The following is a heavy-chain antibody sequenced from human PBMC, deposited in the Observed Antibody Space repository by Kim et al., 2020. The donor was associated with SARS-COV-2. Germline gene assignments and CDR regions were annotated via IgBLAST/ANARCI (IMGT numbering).Heavy chain of an antibody. CDR1: GFTFSSYA. CDR3: AKDEHIPVYYYYYYGMDV. J-gene: IGHJ6*02. D-gene: IGHD2-21*01. Sequence: GGSLRLSCAASGFTFSSYAMSWVRQAPGKGLEWVSDINGSGDNKYYVDSVKGRFTTSRDNSKNTLYLHMNSLRAEDTAVYYCAKDEHIPVYYYYYYGMDVSGQGATFTVSS. CDR2: INGSGDNK. V-gene: IGHV3-23*01.